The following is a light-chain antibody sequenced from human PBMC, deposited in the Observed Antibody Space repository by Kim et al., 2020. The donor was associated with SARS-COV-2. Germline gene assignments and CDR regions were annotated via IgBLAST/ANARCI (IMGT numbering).Light chain of an antibody. J-gene: IGKJ2*03. CDR2: WAS. Sequence: SATLNCTSSQTVLYNSNHKNYLAWYQQKPGQAPKLLIYWASIRESGVSDRFSGSGSETDFTLTISSLQAEDVAVYYCQQYYSTPPSFGQGTKLEI. V-gene: IGKV4-1*01. CDR1: QTVLYNSNHKNY. CDR3: QQYYSTPPS.